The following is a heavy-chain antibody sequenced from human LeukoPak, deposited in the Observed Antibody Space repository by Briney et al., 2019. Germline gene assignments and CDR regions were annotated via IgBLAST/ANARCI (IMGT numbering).Heavy chain of an antibody. CDR1: GGTFSSYT. CDR2: IIPILGIA. CDR3: ATDSRGSYALDI. J-gene: IGHJ3*02. D-gene: IGHD3-22*01. V-gene: IGHV1-69*02. Sequence: SVKVSCKASGGTFSSYTISRVRQAPGQGLEWMGRIIPILGIANYAQKFQGRVTITADKSTSTAYMELSSLRSEDTAVYYCATDSRGSYALDIWGQGTMVTVSS.